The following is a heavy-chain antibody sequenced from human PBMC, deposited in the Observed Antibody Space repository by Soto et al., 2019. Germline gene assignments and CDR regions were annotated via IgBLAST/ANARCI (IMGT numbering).Heavy chain of an antibody. CDR3: ARDKITGIFDY. CDR2: INHSGST. V-gene: IGHV4-34*01. J-gene: IGHJ4*02. Sequence: SETLYLTCAVYGGSFSGYYWTWIRQPPGTGLEWIGEINHSGSTNYNPSLKSRVTISVDTSKNQFSLKLTSVTAADTAVYYCARDKITGIFDYWGQGTLVT. D-gene: IGHD2-8*02. CDR1: GGSFSGYY.